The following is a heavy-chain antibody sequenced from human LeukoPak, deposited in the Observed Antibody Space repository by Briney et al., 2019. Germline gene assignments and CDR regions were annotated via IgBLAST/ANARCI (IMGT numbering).Heavy chain of an antibody. Sequence: GASVKVSCKASGGTFSSYAISWVRQAPGQGLEWMGGIIPIFGTANYAQKFQGRATITADESTSTAYMELSSLRSEDTAVYYCARDSSGYYGLYYGMDVWGQGTTVTVSS. J-gene: IGHJ6*02. CDR1: GGTFSSYA. V-gene: IGHV1-69*01. D-gene: IGHD3-22*01. CDR2: IIPIFGTA. CDR3: ARDSSGYYGLYYGMDV.